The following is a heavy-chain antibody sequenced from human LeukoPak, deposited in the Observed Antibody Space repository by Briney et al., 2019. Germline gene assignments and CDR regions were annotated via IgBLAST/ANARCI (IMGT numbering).Heavy chain of an antibody. J-gene: IGHJ5*02. CDR3: ARDDYDGSGSYDVNWFDP. D-gene: IGHD3-10*01. V-gene: IGHV1-69*01. CDR2: IIPIFGAA. CDR1: GGTFSSYA. Sequence: ASVKVSCKASGGTFSSYAISWVRQAPGQGLEWMGGIIPIFGAANYAQKFQGRVTITADESTSTAYMELSSLRSEDTAVYYCARDDYDGSGSYDVNWFDPWGQGTLVTVSS.